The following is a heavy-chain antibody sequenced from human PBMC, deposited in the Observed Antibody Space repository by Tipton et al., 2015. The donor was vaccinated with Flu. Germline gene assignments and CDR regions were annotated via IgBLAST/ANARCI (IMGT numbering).Heavy chain of an antibody. D-gene: IGHD3-22*01. CDR3: ARDLTPTSPMIVMATPGWFDP. CDR1: GFTFSDYY. CDR2: ISHSGRSM. V-gene: IGHV3-11*01. J-gene: IGHJ5*02. Sequence: AASGFTFSDYYMSWIRQAPGKGLEWVSYISHSGRSMYYADSVKGRFTISRDNANNSLSLQMNSLTAEDTAVYYCARDLTPTSPMIVMATPGWFDPWGQGTLVTVSS.